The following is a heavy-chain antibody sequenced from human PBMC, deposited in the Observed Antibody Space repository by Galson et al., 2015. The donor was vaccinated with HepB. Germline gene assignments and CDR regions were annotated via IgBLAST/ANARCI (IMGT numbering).Heavy chain of an antibody. CDR1: GFTFSSYW. CDR3: ARDKGERWFGEYRGGNWFDP. CDR2: IKQDGSEK. J-gene: IGHJ5*02. D-gene: IGHD3-10*01. Sequence: SLRLSCAASGFTFSSYWMSWVRQAPGKGLEWVANIKQDGSEKYYVDSVKGRFTISRDNAKNSLYLQMNSLRAEDTAVYYCARDKGERWFGEYRGGNWFDPWGQGTLVTVSS. V-gene: IGHV3-7*01.